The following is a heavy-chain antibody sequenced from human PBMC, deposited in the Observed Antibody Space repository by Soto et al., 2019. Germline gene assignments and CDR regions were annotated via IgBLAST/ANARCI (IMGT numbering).Heavy chain of an antibody. Sequence: QVQLVQSGAEVKKPGASVKVSCKASGYTFTSYGISWVRQAPGQGLEWMGWISAYNGNTNYAQKLQGRVTMTTDTSTSTAYMELRSRRSDDTAVYYCARGLSYDILTGYYYPSVYYYYMDVWGKGTTVTVSS. CDR3: ARGLSYDILTGYYYPSVYYYYMDV. CDR2: ISAYNGNT. D-gene: IGHD3-9*01. J-gene: IGHJ6*03. CDR1: GYTFTSYG. V-gene: IGHV1-18*01.